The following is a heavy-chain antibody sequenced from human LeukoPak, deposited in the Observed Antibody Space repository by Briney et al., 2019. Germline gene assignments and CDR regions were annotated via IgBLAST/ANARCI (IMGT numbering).Heavy chain of an antibody. D-gene: IGHD3-10*01. CDR3: AKSSGSYIPFDY. V-gene: IGHV4-39*06. Sequence: SETLSLTCTVSGGSISSSSYYWVWIRQPPGKGLEWIGSVYYSGSTYYNSSLQSRVTISVHMSNNQFALKLSSVTAADTAVYYCAKSSGSYIPFDYWGQGTLVTVSS. J-gene: IGHJ4*02. CDR2: VYYSGST. CDR1: GGSISSSSYY.